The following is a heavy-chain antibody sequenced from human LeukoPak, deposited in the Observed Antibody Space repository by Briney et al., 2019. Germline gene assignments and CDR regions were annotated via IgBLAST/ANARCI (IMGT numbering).Heavy chain of an antibody. CDR3: ARGAVVVPAAISNPFDY. Sequence: GGSLRLSCAASGFTFDDYSMHWVRQAPGKGLEWVSSLDWNSGNIGYADSVKGRFTISRDNAKNSLYLQMNSLRAEDTAVYYCARGAVVVPAAISNPFDYWGQGTLVTVSS. CDR2: LDWNSGNI. V-gene: IGHV3-9*01. D-gene: IGHD2-2*01. J-gene: IGHJ4*02. CDR1: GFTFDDYS.